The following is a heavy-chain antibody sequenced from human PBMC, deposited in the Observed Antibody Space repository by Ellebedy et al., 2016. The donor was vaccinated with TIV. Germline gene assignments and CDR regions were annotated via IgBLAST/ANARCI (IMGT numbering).Heavy chain of an antibody. CDR2: ISAYNGNT. V-gene: IGHV1-18*04. J-gene: IGHJ5*02. D-gene: IGHD3-9*01. Sequence: ASVKVSCXASGYTFTSYYMHWVRQAPGQGLEWMGWISAYNGNTNYAQKLQGRVTMTTDTSTSTAYMELRSLRSDDTAVYYCARGGTIYDILTGYPVMFDPWGQGTLVTVSS. CDR1: GYTFTSYY. CDR3: ARGGTIYDILTGYPVMFDP.